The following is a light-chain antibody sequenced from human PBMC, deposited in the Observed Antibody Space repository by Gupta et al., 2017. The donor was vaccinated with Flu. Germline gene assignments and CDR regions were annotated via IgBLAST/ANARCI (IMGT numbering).Light chain of an antibody. V-gene: IGLV2-23*03. CDR3: SSYAGTKTFVV. CDR2: EGS. J-gene: IGLJ2*01. CDR1: SSDIGNYNL. Sequence: QSALTQPASVSGSPGQSITFSCTGTSSDIGNYNLVSWYQQHPGKAPKLIIYEGSKRPSGVSNRFSASKSGNTASLTISGLQAEDEAEYYCSSYAGTKTFVVFGGGTKLTVL.